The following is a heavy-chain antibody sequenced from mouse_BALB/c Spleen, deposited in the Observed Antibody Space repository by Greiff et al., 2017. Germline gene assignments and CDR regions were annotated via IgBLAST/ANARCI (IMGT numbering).Heavy chain of an antibody. CDR3: ARYDYYGSSYEDYAMDY. V-gene: IGHV3-8*02. CDR2: ISYSGST. J-gene: IGHJ4*01. Sequence: EVKVVESGPSLVKPSQTLSLTCSVTGDSITSGYWNWIRKFPGNKLEYMGYISYSGSTYYNPSLKSRISITRDTSKNQYYLQLNSVTTEDTATYYCARYDYYGSSYEDYAMDYWGQGTSVTVSS. CDR1: GDSITSGY. D-gene: IGHD1-1*01.